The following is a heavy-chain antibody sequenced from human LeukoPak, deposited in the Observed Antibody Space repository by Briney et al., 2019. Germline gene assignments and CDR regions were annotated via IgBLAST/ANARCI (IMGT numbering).Heavy chain of an antibody. D-gene: IGHD3-9*01. CDR1: GFTFTNYA. CDR3: AKWGDYDILTGYYVPAY. Sequence: PGGSLRLSCVASGFTFTNYAMSWVRQAPGKGLEWVSAITGSDGSSYYADSVKGRFTISRDNSKNTLYLQVNSLRAEDTAVYYCAKWGDYDILTGYYVPAYWGQGTLVTVSS. V-gene: IGHV3-23*01. J-gene: IGHJ4*02. CDR2: ITGSDGSS.